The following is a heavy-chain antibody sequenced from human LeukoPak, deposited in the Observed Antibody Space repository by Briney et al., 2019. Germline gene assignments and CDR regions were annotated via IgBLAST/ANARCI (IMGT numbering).Heavy chain of an antibody. J-gene: IGHJ4*02. V-gene: IGHV1-2*02. CDR3: ATGYSPLYYFDY. Sequence: ASVKVSCKASGYTFTGYYMHWVRQDPGQGLEWMGWINPNSGGTNYAQKFQGRVTMTRDTSISTAYMELSRLRSDDTAVYYCATGYSPLYYFDYWGQGTLVTVSS. D-gene: IGHD6-13*01. CDR2: INPNSGGT. CDR1: GYTFTGYY.